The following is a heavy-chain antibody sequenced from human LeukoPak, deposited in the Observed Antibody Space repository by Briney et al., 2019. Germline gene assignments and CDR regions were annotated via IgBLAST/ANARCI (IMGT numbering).Heavy chain of an antibody. CDR1: GYSISSGYY. CDR3: ARVRRKVVAATRYYYYYMDV. CDR2: IYYSGST. J-gene: IGHJ6*03. D-gene: IGHD2-15*01. Sequence: PSETLSLTCTVSGYSISSGYYWSWIRQPPGKGLEWIGYIYYSGSTNYNPSLKSRVTISVDTSKNQFSLKLSSVTAADTAVYYCARVRRKVVAATRYYYYYMDVWGKGTTVTISS. V-gene: IGHV4-61*01.